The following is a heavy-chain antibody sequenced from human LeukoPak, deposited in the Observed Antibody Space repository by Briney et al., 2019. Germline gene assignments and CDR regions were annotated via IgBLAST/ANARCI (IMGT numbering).Heavy chain of an antibody. V-gene: IGHV4-39*01. Sequence: SETLSLTCTVSGGSISSSTYYWGWIRQPPGKGLEWIGSIYYSGYTYYNPSLKSRVTISVDTSKNQFSLKLSSVTAADTAVYYCASMIVVVIPPRNHYYFDYWGQGTLVTVSS. D-gene: IGHD3-22*01. CDR1: GGSISSSTYY. CDR3: ASMIVVVIPPRNHYYFDY. CDR2: IYYSGYT. J-gene: IGHJ4*02.